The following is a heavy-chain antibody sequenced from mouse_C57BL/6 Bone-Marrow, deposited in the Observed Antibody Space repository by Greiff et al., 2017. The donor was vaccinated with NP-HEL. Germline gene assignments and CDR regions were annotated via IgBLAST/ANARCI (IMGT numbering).Heavy chain of an antibody. J-gene: IGHJ1*03. Sequence: QVQLQQSGAELVKPGASVKISCKASGYAFSSYWMNWVKQRPGKGLEWIGQIYPGDGDTNYNGKFKGKATLTADKSSSTAYMQLSSLTSEDSAVYFCARNNGSSSYWYFDVWGTGTTVTVSS. V-gene: IGHV1-80*01. CDR3: ARNNGSSSYWYFDV. D-gene: IGHD1-1*01. CDR1: GYAFSSYW. CDR2: IYPGDGDT.